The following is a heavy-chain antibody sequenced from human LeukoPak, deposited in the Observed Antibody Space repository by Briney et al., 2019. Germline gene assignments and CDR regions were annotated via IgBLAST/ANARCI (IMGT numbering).Heavy chain of an antibody. V-gene: IGHV4-39*07. CDR2: IYYSGST. CDR3: ARLQYINEDMVRGVPIDY. CDR1: GGAISSSSYY. D-gene: IGHD3-10*01. Sequence: PSETLSLTCTVSGGAISSSSYYWGWIRQPPGKGLEWIGSIYYSGSTYYNPSLKSRVTISVDTSKNQFSLKLSSVTAADTAVYYCARLQYINEDMVRGVPIDYWGQGTLVTVSS. J-gene: IGHJ4*02.